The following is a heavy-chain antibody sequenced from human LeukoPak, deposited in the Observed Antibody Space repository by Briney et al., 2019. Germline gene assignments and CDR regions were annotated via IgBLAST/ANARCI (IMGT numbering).Heavy chain of an antibody. J-gene: IGHJ5*02. Sequence: PSETLSLTCTVSGGSISSGDYYWSWIRQPPGKGLEWIGYIYYSGSTYYNPSLKSRVTISVDTSKNQFSLKLSSVTAADTAVYYCARHLGDVVVVPAAKNWFDPWGQGTLVTVSS. CDR1: GGSISSGDYY. V-gene: IGHV4-30-4*08. CDR2: IYYSGST. CDR3: ARHLGDVVVVPAAKNWFDP. D-gene: IGHD2-2*01.